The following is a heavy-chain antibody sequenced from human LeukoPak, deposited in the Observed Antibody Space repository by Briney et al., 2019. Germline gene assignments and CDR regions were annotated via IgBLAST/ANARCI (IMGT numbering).Heavy chain of an antibody. CDR3: AKARGLIGGAFDI. J-gene: IGHJ3*02. D-gene: IGHD3-22*01. Sequence: GGSLRLSCAASRFTFDDYIMHWVRPAPGKGREWVSLISWGGETTYYADSVKGRFTTSRDNSKNSLDLQMNSLRSEDTALYYCAKARGLIGGAFDIWGQGTMVTVSS. CDR1: RFTFDDYI. CDR2: ISWGGETT. V-gene: IGHV3-43*01.